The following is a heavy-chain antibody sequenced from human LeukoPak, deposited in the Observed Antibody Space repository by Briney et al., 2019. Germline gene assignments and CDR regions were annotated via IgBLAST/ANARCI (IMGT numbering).Heavy chain of an antibody. J-gene: IGHJ3*02. V-gene: IGHV3-21*01. CDR2: ISSSSSYI. CDR1: GFTFGSYS. CDR3: ARDYSETDAFDI. Sequence: GGSLRLSCAASGFTFGSYSMNWVRQAPGKGLEWVSSISSSSSYIYYADSVKGRFTISRDNAKNSLYLQMNSLRAEDTAVYYCARDYSETDAFDIWGQGTMVTVSS. D-gene: IGHD6-13*01.